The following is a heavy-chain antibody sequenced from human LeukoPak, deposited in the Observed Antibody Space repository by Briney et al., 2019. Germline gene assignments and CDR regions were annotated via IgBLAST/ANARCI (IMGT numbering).Heavy chain of an antibody. D-gene: IGHD1-26*01. J-gene: IGHJ4*02. CDR2: INVGNGNT. V-gene: IGHV1-3*01. CDR3: ARDRGGSYCDY. CDR1: GYTFTSYA. Sequence: ASVKVSCKASGYTFTSYAMHWVRQAPGQRLEWMGWINVGNGNTKYSQKFQGRVTVTRDTSASTAYMELSSLRSEDTAVYYCARDRGGSYCDYWGQGTLVTVSS.